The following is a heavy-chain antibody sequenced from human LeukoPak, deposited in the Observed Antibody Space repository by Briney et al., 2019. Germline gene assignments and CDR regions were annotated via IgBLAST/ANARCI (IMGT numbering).Heavy chain of an antibody. V-gene: IGHV1-2*02. CDR3: ARHRSAQDY. Sequence: ASVKVSCKASGYTFTGYYMHWVRQAPGQGLEWMGWINPNSGGTNYAQKFQGRVTMTRNTSISTAYMELSSLRSEDTAVYYCARHRSAQDYWGQGTLVTVSS. D-gene: IGHD6-6*01. CDR1: GYTFTGYY. CDR2: INPNSGGT. J-gene: IGHJ4*02.